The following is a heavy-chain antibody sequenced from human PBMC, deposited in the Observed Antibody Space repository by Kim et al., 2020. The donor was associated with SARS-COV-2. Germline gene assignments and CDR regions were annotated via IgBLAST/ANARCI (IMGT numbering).Heavy chain of an antibody. D-gene: IGHD6-19*01. CDR2: INGDGSTT. Sequence: GGSLRLSCAASGFTFSTYWMHWVRQGPGKGLVWVSRINGDGSTTNYAESVRGRFTISRDNAKNTLYLQMNSLRVEDTAVYYCATEPYSSGFGWGQGTLVTVSS. V-gene: IGHV3-74*01. J-gene: IGHJ4*02. CDR3: ATEPYSSGFG. CDR1: GFTFSTYW.